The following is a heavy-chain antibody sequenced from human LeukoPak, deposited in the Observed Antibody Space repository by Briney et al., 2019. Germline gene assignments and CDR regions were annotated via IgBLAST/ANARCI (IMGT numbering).Heavy chain of an antibody. V-gene: IGHV1-2*02. CDR1: GYTFTAYY. Sequence: ASVKVSCKTSGYTFTAYYIHWARQAPGQGLEWMGWINPNSGGTDYAQNFQGRVTMTRDTSISTAYMELSSLRSDDTAVYYCARLAYCGGDCYPGSLGAFDIWGRGTMVTVSS. CDR2: INPNSGGT. J-gene: IGHJ3*02. CDR3: ARLAYCGGDCYPGSLGAFDI. D-gene: IGHD2-21*02.